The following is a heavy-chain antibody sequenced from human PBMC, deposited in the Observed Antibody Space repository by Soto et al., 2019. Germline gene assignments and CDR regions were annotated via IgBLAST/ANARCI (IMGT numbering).Heavy chain of an antibody. D-gene: IGHD2-21*01. J-gene: IGHJ6*02. CDR3: ARAGYNPVVESYFYHYGMDV. Sequence: ASVKVSCKSSGGTFSSYAINWVRQAPGQGLEWMGGIIPIFGTAYYAQKFQGRVTITADESTSTAYMELSSLRSEDTALYYCARAGYNPVVESYFYHYGMDVWGQGTTLTVSS. CDR2: IIPIFGTA. CDR1: GGTFSSYA. V-gene: IGHV1-69*13.